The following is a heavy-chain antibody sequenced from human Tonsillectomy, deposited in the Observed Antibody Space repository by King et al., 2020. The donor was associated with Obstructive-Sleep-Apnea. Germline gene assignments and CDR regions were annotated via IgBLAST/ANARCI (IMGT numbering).Heavy chain of an antibody. V-gene: IGHV3-30-3*01. CDR1: GFTFSSYA. D-gene: IGHD7-27*01. J-gene: IGHJ4*02. CDR3: ARLAPELTGDQDGYFDY. Sequence: VQLVESGGGVVQPGRSLRLSCAASGFTFSSYAMQWVRQAPGKGLEWVAVISYDGSNKYYADYVKGRFTITRDNSKNTLYLQMNSLRAEDTAGYYCARLAPELTGDQDGYFDYWGQGTLVTVSS. CDR2: ISYDGSNK.